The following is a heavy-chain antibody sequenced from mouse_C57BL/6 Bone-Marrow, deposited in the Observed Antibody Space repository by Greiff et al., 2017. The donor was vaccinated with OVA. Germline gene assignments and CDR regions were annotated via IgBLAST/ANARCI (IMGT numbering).Heavy chain of an antibody. CDR2: IDPENGDT. D-gene: IGHD1-1*01. CDR1: GFNITDDY. J-gene: IGHJ3*01. CDR3: TIHYYGSSYETY. V-gene: IGHV14-4*01. Sequence: VQLKESGAELVRPGASVKLSCTASGFNITDDYMHWVKQRPEQGLEWIGWIDPENGDTEYASKFQGKATITADTSSNTAYLQLSSLTSEDTAVYYCTIHYYGSSYETYWGQGTLVTVSA.